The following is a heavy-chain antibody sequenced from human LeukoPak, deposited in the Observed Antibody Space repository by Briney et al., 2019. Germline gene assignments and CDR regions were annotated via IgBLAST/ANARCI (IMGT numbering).Heavy chain of an antibody. D-gene: IGHD6-13*01. J-gene: IGHJ3*02. Sequence: GASVKVSCKASGYTFTGYYMHWVRQAPGQGLEWMGWINPNSGGTNYAQKFQGRVTMTRDTSISTAYMEPSSLRSEDTAVYYCAREGSYEQPTSNDAFDIWGQGTMVTVSS. V-gene: IGHV1-2*02. CDR1: GYTFTGYY. CDR3: AREGSYEQPTSNDAFDI. CDR2: INPNSGGT.